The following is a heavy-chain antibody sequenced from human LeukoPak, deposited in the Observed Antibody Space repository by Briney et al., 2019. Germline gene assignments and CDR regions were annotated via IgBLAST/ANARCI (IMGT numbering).Heavy chain of an antibody. D-gene: IGHD3-10*01. J-gene: IGHJ5*02. CDR2: INPNSGGT. CDR3: ARTVSRGFGVNWFDP. V-gene: IGHV1-2*02. CDR1: GYTFTGYY. Sequence: ASVKVSCKASGYTFTGYYMHWVRQAPGQGLEWMGWINPNSGGTNYAQKFQGRVTMTRDTSISTAYMELRSLRSDDTAVYYCARTVSRGFGVNWFDPWGQGTLVTVSS.